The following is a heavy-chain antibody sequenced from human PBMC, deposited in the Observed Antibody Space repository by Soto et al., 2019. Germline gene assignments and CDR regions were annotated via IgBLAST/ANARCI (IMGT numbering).Heavy chain of an antibody. D-gene: IGHD2-15*01. CDR3: ARFYCSGGSCYSGPILEF. J-gene: IGHJ4*02. CDR1: DGTIINISYH. Sequence: SETKCLPYSVSDGTIINISYHRGWIRKPPGKGLEWIGSIYYSGSTYYNPSLKSRVTISVDTSKHQFSLKLSSVTAADTAVYYCARFYCSGGSCYSGPILEFWGQGTSVLVSS. CDR2: IYYSGST. V-gene: IGHV4-39*01.